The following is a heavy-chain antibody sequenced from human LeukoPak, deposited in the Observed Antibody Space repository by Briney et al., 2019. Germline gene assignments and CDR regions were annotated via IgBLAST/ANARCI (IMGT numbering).Heavy chain of an antibody. Sequence: PSETLSLTCTVSGGSMSTFYWSWIRQPPGKGLEWIGYIYYSGSTNYNPSLKSRVTISVDTSKNQFSLRLTSVTAADTAVYYCARARGRYIDFLDYWGQGTLITVSS. CDR3: ARARGRYIDFLDY. V-gene: IGHV4-59*08. CDR1: GGSMSTFY. J-gene: IGHJ4*02. CDR2: IYYSGST. D-gene: IGHD3-9*01.